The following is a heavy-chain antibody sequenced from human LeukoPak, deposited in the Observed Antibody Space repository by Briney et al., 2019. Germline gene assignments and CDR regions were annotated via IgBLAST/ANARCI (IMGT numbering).Heavy chain of an antibody. CDR2: IWYDGSQK. CDR1: GFTFTSCG. J-gene: IGHJ3*02. CDR3: ARDRQGTPGTFDI. V-gene: IGHV3-33*01. Sequence: GGSLRLSCAVSGFTFTSCGMHWVRQGPGKGLEWVAGIWYDGSQKYYADSVKGRFTISRDNSKNTLYLQMNSLRAEDTAVYYCARDRQGTPGTFDIWGQGTMVTVSP. D-gene: IGHD1-1*01.